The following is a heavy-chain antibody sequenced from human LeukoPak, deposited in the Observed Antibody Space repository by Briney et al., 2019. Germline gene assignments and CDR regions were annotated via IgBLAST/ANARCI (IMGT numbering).Heavy chain of an antibody. J-gene: IGHJ4*02. CDR1: GFSFSIYS. V-gene: IGHV3-21*01. CDR2: ISSRSGYI. D-gene: IGHD5-24*01. Sequence: GGSLRLSYAASGFSFSIYSMSWVRQAPGKGLEWVSSISSRSGYIYYAGSVKGRFTISRDNAKNSLYLQMNSLRAEDTAIYYCTRVGYIDEGIDYWGQGTLVTVSS. CDR3: TRVGYIDEGIDY.